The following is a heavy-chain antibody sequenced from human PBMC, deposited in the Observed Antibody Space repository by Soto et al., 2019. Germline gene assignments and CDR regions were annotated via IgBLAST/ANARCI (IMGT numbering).Heavy chain of an antibody. Sequence: GASVKVSCKASGYTFTGYYMHWVRQAPGQGLEWMGIINPSGGSTSYAQKFQGRVTMTRDTSTSTVYMELSSLRSEDTAVYYCAIFLFRITMNHWGQGTLVTVSS. CDR2: INPSGGST. CDR1: GYTFTGYY. CDR3: AIFLFRITMNH. D-gene: IGHD3-22*01. V-gene: IGHV1-46*03. J-gene: IGHJ5*02.